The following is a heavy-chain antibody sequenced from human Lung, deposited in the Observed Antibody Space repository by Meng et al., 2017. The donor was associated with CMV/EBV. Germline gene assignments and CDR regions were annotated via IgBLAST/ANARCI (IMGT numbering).Heavy chain of an antibody. CDR3: ARVFLSSYLAPFDS. D-gene: IGHD6-13*01. J-gene: IGHJ4*02. CDR2: MNLDSGNT. V-gene: IGHV1-8*01. Sequence: KASGYTLTGYGLHWVRQATGQGLEWMGWMNLDSGNTGHAQKFQGRVAMTSNSSINTAYMELSSLKFDDTAVYYCARVFLSSYLAPFDSWGQGTLVTVSS. CDR1: GYTLTGYG.